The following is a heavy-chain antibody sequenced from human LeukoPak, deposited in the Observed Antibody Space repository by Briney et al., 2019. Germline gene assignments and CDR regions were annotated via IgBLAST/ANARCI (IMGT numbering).Heavy chain of an antibody. Sequence: PGGSLRLSCAASAFTFSTYWMSWVRQAPGKGLEWVANIKADGSVKYYVDSVKGRFTISRDNAKNSLYLQMNSRRAEDTAFYYCARIAYCGDDCLNAFDFWGQGTMVTVSS. V-gene: IGHV3-7*01. CDR3: ARIAYCGDDCLNAFDF. CDR2: IKADGSVK. D-gene: IGHD2-21*02. CDR1: AFTFSTYW. J-gene: IGHJ3*01.